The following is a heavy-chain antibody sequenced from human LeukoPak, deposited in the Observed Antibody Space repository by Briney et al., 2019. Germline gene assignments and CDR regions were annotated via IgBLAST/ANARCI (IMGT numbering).Heavy chain of an antibody. CDR1: GFTFSSYW. CDR2: IKQDGSEK. Sequence: GGSLRLSCAASGFTFSSYWMSWVRQAPGKGLEWVANIKQDGSEKYYVDSVKGRFTISRDNAKNSLYLQMNSLRAEDTAVYYCARAGYDFWSGYPGPFDYWGQGTLVTVSS. CDR3: ARAGYDFWSGYPGPFDY. V-gene: IGHV3-7*01. D-gene: IGHD3-3*01. J-gene: IGHJ4*02.